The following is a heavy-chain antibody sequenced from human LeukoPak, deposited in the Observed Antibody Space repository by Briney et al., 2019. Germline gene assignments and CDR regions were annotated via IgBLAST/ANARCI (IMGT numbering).Heavy chain of an antibody. CDR2: IPYDGSNK. CDR1: GFTFSSYA. J-gene: IGHJ6*03. CDR3: ARSLRITIFGTLYYYYMDV. D-gene: IGHD3-3*01. V-gene: IGHV3-30-3*01. Sequence: PGRSLRLSCAASGFTFSSYAMHWVRQAPGKGLEWVAVIPYDGSNKYYADSVKGRFTISRDNSKNTLYLQMNSLRAEDMAVYYCARSLRITIFGTLYYYYMDVWGKGTTVTVSS.